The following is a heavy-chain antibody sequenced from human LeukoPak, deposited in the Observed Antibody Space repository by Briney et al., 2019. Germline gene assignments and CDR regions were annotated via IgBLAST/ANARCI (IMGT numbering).Heavy chain of an antibody. V-gene: IGHV3-21*01. J-gene: IGHJ4*02. CDR1: GFTFSSYA. Sequence: PGGSLRLSCAASGFTFSSYAMSWVRQAPGKGLEFVSSISSGSTYIYYADSVKGRFTISRDNAKNSLYLQMNSLRAEDLAVYYCARESTAVGDYYFDYWGQGILVAVSS. CDR2: ISSGSTYI. CDR3: ARESTAVGDYYFDY. D-gene: IGHD3-16*01.